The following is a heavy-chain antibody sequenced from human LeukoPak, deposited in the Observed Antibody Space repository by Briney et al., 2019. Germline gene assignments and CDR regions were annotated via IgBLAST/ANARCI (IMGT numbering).Heavy chain of an antibody. J-gene: IGHJ6*03. V-gene: IGHV1-2*02. CDR2: INPNSGGT. CDR3: ARDRGPYYDFWSGYYLRPYYYYYYMDV. CDR1: GYTFTSYG. Sequence: ASVKVSCKASGYTFTSYGISWVRQAPGQGLEWMGWINPNSGGTNYAQKFQGRVTMTRDTSISTAYMELSRLRSDDTAVYYCARDRGPYYDFWSGYYLRPYYYYYYMDVWGKGTTVTVSS. D-gene: IGHD3-3*01.